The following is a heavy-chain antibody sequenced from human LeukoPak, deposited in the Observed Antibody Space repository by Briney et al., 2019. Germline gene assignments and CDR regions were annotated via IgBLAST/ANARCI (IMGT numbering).Heavy chain of an antibody. CDR1: GYTFTGYY. CDR2: INPNSGGT. CDR3: ARDADYVWGSYRYTNPPDY. V-gene: IGHV1-2*02. D-gene: IGHD3-16*02. Sequence: VASVKVSCKASGYTFTGYYMHWVRQAPGQGLEWMGWINPNSGGTNYAQKFQGRVTMTRDTSISTAYMELSRLRSDDTAVYYCARDADYVWGSYRYTNPPDYWGQGTLVTVSS. J-gene: IGHJ4*02.